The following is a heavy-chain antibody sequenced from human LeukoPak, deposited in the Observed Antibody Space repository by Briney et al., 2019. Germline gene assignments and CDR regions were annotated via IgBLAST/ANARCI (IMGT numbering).Heavy chain of an antibody. CDR1: GYTFTGYY. Sequence: GASVKVSCKASGYTFTGYYMHWVRQARGQGLEWMGWINPNSGGTNYAQKFQGRVTMTRDTSISTAYMELSRLRSDDTAVYYCATNLSLRYFDWLLYYFDYWGQGTLVTVSS. CDR2: INPNSGGT. D-gene: IGHD3-9*01. V-gene: IGHV1-2*02. J-gene: IGHJ4*02. CDR3: ATNLSLRYFDWLLYYFDY.